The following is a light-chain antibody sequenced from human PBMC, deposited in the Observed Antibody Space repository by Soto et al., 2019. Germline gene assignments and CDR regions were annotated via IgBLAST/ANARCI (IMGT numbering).Light chain of an antibody. CDR1: SSNIGSNL. CDR2: NNN. J-gene: IGLJ2*01. V-gene: IGLV1-44*01. CDR3: AAWDDGLNGPV. Sequence: QSVLTQPPSASGTPGQRVTISCSGSSSNIGSNLVIWYQQLPGTAPKLLIYNNNQRPLGVPDRFSGSKSGTSASLAISRLQPEDEADYYCAAWDDGLNGPVFGRGTKLTVL.